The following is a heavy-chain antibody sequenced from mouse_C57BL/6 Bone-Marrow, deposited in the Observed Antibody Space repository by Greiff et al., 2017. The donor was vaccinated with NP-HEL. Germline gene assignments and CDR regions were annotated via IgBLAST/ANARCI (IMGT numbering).Heavy chain of an antibody. CDR3: ASEAPFFTTVVYFDY. Sequence: QVQLQQPGAELVKPGASVKLSCKASGYTFTSYWMQWVKQRPGQGLEWIGEIDPSASYTNYNQKFKGKATLTVDTSSSTAYMQLSSLTSEDSAVYYCASEAPFFTTVVYFDYWGQGTTLTVSS. V-gene: IGHV1-50*01. CDR1: GYTFTSYW. D-gene: IGHD1-1*01. CDR2: IDPSASYT. J-gene: IGHJ2*01.